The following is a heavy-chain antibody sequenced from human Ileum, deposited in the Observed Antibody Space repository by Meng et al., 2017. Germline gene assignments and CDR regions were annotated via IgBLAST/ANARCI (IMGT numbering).Heavy chain of an antibody. J-gene: IGHJ4*02. CDR2: VTRNSGNI. D-gene: IGHD2/OR15-2a*01. CDR1: GFTFNNYA. Sequence: ELQLLESGGGLVQPGGFLRLSCAASGFTFNNYAMGWVRQAPGKALEWVSSVTRNSGNIYYKDSVRGRFSISRDNSKDTVYLQMNSLRVEDTAVYYCAKYGREKYFYLDSCGQGTLVTVSS. CDR3: AKYGREKYFYLDS. V-gene: IGHV3-23*01.